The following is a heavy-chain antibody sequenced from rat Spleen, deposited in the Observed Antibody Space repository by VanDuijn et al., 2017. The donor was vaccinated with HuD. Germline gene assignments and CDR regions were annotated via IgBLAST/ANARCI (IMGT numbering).Heavy chain of an antibody. CDR2: ISPSGVT. V-gene: IGHV5-27*01. CDR1: GFTFSNFD. CDR3: TRVVVGARGYYFDY. D-gene: IGHD1-1*01. Sequence: EVQLVESGGGLVQPGRSLKLSCAASGFTFSNFDMAWVRQAPTKGLEWVTSISPSGVTYYRDSVKGRFTVSRENTERTLYLLVDSLRSEDTATYYCTRVVVGARGYYFDYWGQGVMVTVSS. J-gene: IGHJ2*01.